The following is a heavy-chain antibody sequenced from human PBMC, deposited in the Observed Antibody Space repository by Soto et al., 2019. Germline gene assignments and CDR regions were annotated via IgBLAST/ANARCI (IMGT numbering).Heavy chain of an antibody. Sequence: EVQLVESGGGLVQPGGSLRLSCPVSGFTFSSFWMHWVRQAPGEGLVWVSRINTDGSSTSYADSVKGRFTISRDNAKKTLYLQMNSLRVEDTAMYYCAKRGVDTFGLSYWGQGTLVTVSS. CDR1: GFTFSSFW. D-gene: IGHD3-10*01. CDR2: INTDGSST. J-gene: IGHJ4*02. CDR3: AKRGVDTFGLSY. V-gene: IGHV3-74*01.